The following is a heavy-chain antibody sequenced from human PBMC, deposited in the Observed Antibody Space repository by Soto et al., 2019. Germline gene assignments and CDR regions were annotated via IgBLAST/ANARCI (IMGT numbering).Heavy chain of an antibody. D-gene: IGHD3-22*01. CDR2: MDPNNGGT. V-gene: IGHV1-2*02. J-gene: IGHJ3*02. CDR1: GYTFPGYY. CDR3: AREKAGPLRSGYGFDI. Sequence: ASVKVSCKASGYTFPGYYIHWVRQAPGQGLEWVGWMDPNNGGTSYAEKFQGRVTLTRDTSITTAYMELNSLRSDDTAVYHCAREKAGPLRSGYGFDIWGQGTKVTVSS.